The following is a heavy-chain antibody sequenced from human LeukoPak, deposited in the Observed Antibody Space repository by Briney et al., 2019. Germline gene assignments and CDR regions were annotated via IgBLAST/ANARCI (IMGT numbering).Heavy chain of an antibody. D-gene: IGHD3-10*01. Sequence: SVKVSCKAPGGTFSSYAISWVRQAPGQGLEWMGGIIPTFGTANYAQKFQGRVTITADESTSTAYMELSSLRSEDTAVYYCARDWSIGFGELFRAFDIRGQGTMVTVSS. CDR2: IIPTFGTA. CDR1: GGTFSSYA. V-gene: IGHV1-69*01. CDR3: ARDWSIGFGELFRAFDI. J-gene: IGHJ3*02.